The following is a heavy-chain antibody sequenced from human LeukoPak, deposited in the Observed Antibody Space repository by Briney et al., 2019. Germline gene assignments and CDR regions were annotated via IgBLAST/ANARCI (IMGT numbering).Heavy chain of an antibody. V-gene: IGHV3-74*01. CDR2: IKSDGST. CDR1: GFTFSSYW. J-gene: IGHJ1*01. D-gene: IGHD3-22*01. CDR3: ARAPSEIGGYYPEYFRH. Sequence: GSLRLSCAASGFTFSSYWMHWVRQAPGKGLVWVSRIKSDGSTNYADSVKGRFTISRDNAKNTVSLQMNSLRAEDAGVYYCARAPSEIGGYYPEYFRHWGQGTLVTVSS.